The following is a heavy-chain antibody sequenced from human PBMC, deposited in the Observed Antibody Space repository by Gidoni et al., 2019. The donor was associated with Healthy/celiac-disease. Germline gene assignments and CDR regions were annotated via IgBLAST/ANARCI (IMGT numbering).Heavy chain of an antibody. CDR1: GGSFSGYY. V-gene: IGHV4-34*01. J-gene: IGHJ4*02. CDR2: INHSGST. CDR3: ARGRGYSGYDNLTWFDY. Sequence: QVQLQQWGAGLLKHSETLSLTCAVYGGSFSGYYWSWIRQPPGKGLEWIGEINHSGSTNYNPSLKSRVPISVDTSKNQFSLKLSSVTAADTAVYYCARGRGYSGYDNLTWFDYWGQGTLVTVSS. D-gene: IGHD5-12*01.